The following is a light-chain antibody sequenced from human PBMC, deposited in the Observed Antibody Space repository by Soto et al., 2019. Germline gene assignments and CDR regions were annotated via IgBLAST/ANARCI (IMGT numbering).Light chain of an antibody. Sequence: IQMTQSPSSVSASVGDTVTLSCQTSHGVSGWLAWYQQKPGKAPTLLTYTVSNLQSGVPSRFSGSGSGTDFRLTITNLQPEDFATYFCQQGKTFPFTFGPGTKVEVK. J-gene: IGKJ3*01. V-gene: IGKV1-12*01. CDR1: HGVSGW. CDR2: TVS. CDR3: QQGKTFPFT.